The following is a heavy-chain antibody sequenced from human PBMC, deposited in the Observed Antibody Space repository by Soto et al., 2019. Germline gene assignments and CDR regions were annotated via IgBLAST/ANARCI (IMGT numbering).Heavy chain of an antibody. Sequence: ETLSVISNASGGCLSSRNYNTGWIREPLGNGVEWIGTIYYTGSTYYNPSIRSRVTISVDTSKNQFSLKLSSVTDTDTAVFYCASQQSYYDSNGYPASDAFDIWGQGTVVTV. CDR2: IYYTGST. D-gene: IGHD3-22*01. V-gene: IGHV4-39*01. CDR3: ASQQSYYDSNGYPASDAFDI. J-gene: IGHJ3*02. CDR1: GGCLSSRNYN.